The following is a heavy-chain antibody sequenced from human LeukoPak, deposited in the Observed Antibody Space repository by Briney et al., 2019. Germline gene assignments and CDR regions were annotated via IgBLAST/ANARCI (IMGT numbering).Heavy chain of an antibody. CDR2: IYTSGST. CDR1: GRFMDGFY. V-gene: IGHV4-4*07. Sequence: SETRSLTCTLCGRFMDGFYWRWLRQPAGKGLEWIGRIYTSGSTNYNPSLKSRVTMSVDTSKNQFSLKLSAVTAADPAVCYCARASGAAARDYWGRGTLVTVSS. D-gene: IGHD6-13*01. J-gene: IGHJ4*02. CDR3: ARASGAAARDY.